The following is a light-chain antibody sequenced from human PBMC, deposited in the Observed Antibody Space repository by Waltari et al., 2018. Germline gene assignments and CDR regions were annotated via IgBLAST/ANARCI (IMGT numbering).Light chain of an antibody. J-gene: IGLJ1*01. CDR2: DFS. CDR3: CSYTTTDTYV. V-gene: IGLV2-14*03. CDR1: SSDVGRYEY. Sequence: SALPPPASASGPPGQSITIYCTGTSSDVGRYEYVSWYQQHPGKAPKLILYDFSKRPSGVSNRFSGSTSGYTASLTISGLQSEDEADYYCCSYTTTDTYVFGSGTKVTVL.